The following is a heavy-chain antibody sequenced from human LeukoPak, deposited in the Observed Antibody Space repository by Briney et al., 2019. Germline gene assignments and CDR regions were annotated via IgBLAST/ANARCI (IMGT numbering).Heavy chain of an antibody. J-gene: IGHJ5*02. CDR3: ARAGETYYYDSSGYS. D-gene: IGHD3-22*01. CDR1: GYTFTSYG. Sequence: GASVKVSCKASGYTFTSYGISWVRQAPGQGLEWMGWISAYNGNTNYAQKLQGRVTMTTDTSTSTAYMELRSLRSDDTAVYYCARAGETYYYDSSGYSWGQGTLATVSS. V-gene: IGHV1-18*01. CDR2: ISAYNGNT.